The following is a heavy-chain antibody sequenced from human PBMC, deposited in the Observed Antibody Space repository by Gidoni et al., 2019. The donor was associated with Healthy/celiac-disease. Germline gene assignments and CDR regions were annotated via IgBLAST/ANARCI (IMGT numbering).Heavy chain of an antibody. Sequence: QVQLVQAGAEVKKPGASVKVSCKASGYTSTSYAMHWVRQAPGQRLEWMGWFNAGNGNTTYSQKFQCRVTITRDPSASTAYMELSSLRSEDTAVYYCARWVVRGVNTFDPWGQGTLVTVSS. D-gene: IGHD3-10*01. CDR2: FNAGNGNT. V-gene: IGHV1-3*01. CDR3: ARWVVRGVNTFDP. J-gene: IGHJ5*02. CDR1: GYTSTSYA.